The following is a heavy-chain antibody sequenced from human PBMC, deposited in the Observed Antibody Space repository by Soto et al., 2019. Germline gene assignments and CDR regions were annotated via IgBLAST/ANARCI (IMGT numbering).Heavy chain of an antibody. J-gene: IGHJ6*02. V-gene: IGHV4-34*01. CDR3: ARGLEPPVPAAPAMVEDYYYYGMDV. Sequence: LSLTCAVYGWSFSGYYWSWIRQPPGKGLEWIGEINHSGSTNYNPSLKSRVTISVDTSKNQFSLKLSSVTAADTAVYYCARGLEPPVPAAPAMVEDYYYYGMDVWGQGPTVTVS. D-gene: IGHD2-2*01. CDR2: INHSGST. CDR1: GWSFSGYY.